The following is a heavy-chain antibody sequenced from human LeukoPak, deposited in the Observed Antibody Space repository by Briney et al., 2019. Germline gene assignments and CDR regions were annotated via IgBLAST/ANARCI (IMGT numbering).Heavy chain of an antibody. Sequence: GGSLRLSCAASGFTFSSYAMSWVRQAPGKGLEWVSAISSSGGSTYYADSVKGRFTISRDNSKNTLYLQMNSLRAEDTAVYYCAKSGYCSSTSCYVLDWFDPWGQGTLVTVSS. V-gene: IGHV3-23*01. CDR2: ISSSGGST. CDR3: AKSGYCSSTSCYVLDWFDP. J-gene: IGHJ5*02. CDR1: GFTFSSYA. D-gene: IGHD2-2*01.